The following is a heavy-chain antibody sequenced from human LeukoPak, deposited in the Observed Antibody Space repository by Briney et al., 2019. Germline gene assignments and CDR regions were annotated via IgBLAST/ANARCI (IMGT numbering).Heavy chain of an antibody. V-gene: IGHV4-59*01. D-gene: IGHD1-26*01. Sequence: NPSETLSLTCTVSGGSISGYYWSWIRQTPGKGLEWIGYMYSSGNSNYNPSLKSRVTISGDSSKSQFSLRLNSVTAADTAVYYCARAYGSYSPRVLWGQGTLVTVSS. J-gene: IGHJ4*02. CDR2: MYSSGNS. CDR3: ARAYGSYSPRVL. CDR1: GGSISGYY.